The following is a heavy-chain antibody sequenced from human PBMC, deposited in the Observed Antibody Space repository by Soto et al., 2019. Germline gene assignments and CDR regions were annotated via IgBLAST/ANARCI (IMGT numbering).Heavy chain of an antibody. CDR1: GYTFTNYY. CDR3: ARSAPYDY. CDR2: INPNGGST. V-gene: IGHV1-46*01. J-gene: IGHJ4*02. Sequence: QVQLMQSGAEVKKPGAAVSVSCKASGYTFTNYYVHWGRQSPGQGLEWMGFINPNGGSTTYAQKSQCRFTVTTDTSTRTVYMQLSSLRYEDPAVFYCARSAPYDYWGQGTLVTVSS.